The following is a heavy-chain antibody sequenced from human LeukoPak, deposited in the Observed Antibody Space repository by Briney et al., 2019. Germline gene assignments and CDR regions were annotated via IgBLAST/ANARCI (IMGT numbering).Heavy chain of an antibody. Sequence: GGSLRLSCAASGFTFSTYSMNWVRQAPGEGLGWVSSISGSSIYIYYADSVKGRFTISRDNAKNSLYLQMNSLRAEDTAVYYCARDPPYYDSSGYYYDYWGQGTLVTVSS. CDR1: GFTFSTYS. CDR3: ARDPPYYDSSGYYYDY. D-gene: IGHD3-22*01. V-gene: IGHV3-21*01. CDR2: ISGSSIYI. J-gene: IGHJ4*02.